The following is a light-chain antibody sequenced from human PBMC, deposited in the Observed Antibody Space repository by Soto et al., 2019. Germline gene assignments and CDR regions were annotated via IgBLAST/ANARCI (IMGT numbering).Light chain of an antibody. J-gene: IGKJ1*01. Sequence: DIQMTQSPSSLSASVGDRVTITCRASQSISSYLNWYQHKPGKAPNLLIYAATTLQSGVPSRFSGSGSGTGFTLTISSLQPEDFATYYCQQSYSNPRTFGQGTKV. CDR2: AAT. CDR3: QQSYSNPRT. V-gene: IGKV1-39*01. CDR1: QSISSY.